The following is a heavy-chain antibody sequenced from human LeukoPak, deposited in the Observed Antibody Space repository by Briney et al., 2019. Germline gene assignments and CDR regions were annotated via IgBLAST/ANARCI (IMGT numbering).Heavy chain of an antibody. CDR3: ARETNLISSGLDY. J-gene: IGHJ4*02. CDR1: GFTFSSYS. V-gene: IGHV3-21*01. D-gene: IGHD3-10*01. Sequence: GGSLRLSCAASGFTFSSYSMNWVRQAPGKGLEWVSSISSSSSYIYYADSVKGRFTISRDNAKNSLSLQMNSLRAEDTAVYYCARETNLISSGLDYWGQGTLVTVSS. CDR2: ISSSSSYI.